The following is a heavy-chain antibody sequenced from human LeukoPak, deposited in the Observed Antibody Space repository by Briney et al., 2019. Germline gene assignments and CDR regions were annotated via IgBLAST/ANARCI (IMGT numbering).Heavy chain of an antibody. CDR3: ARVRAKSRYGELSIDY. CDR2: IRYDGSNK. CDR1: GFTFSSYG. D-gene: IGHD3-10*01. Sequence: GGSLRPSCAASGFTFSSYGMHWVRQAPGKGLEWVAFIRYDGSNKYYADSVKGRFTISRDNSKNTLYLQMNSLRAEDTAVYYCARVRAKSRYGELSIDYWGQGTLVTVSS. J-gene: IGHJ4*02. V-gene: IGHV3-30*02.